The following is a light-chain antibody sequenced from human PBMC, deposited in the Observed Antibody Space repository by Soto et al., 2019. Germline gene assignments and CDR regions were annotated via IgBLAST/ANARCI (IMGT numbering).Light chain of an antibody. Sequence: EFVLTQSPVTLSFSPCEIATLSCRASQGVSSYLAWYQQKPGQAPRLLIYGASSRATGIPDRFSGSGSGTDFTLTISRLEPEDFAVYYCQQYGASPWTFGQGTKVDIK. J-gene: IGKJ1*01. CDR2: GAS. CDR3: QQYGASPWT. CDR1: QGVSSY. V-gene: IGKV3-20*01.